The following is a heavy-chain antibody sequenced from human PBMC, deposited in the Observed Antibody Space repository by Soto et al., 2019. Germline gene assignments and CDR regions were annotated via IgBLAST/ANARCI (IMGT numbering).Heavy chain of an antibody. V-gene: IGHV6-1*01. CDR3: ARASDPYYDFWSGYYDYYYDMDV. Sequence: SQTLSLTCGISGGSVSSNSAAWNWIRQSPSRGLEWLGRTYCRSKWYNDYAVSVKSRITINPDTSKNQFSLQLNSVTPEDTAVYYCARASDPYYDFWSGYYDYYYDMDVWGKGTTVTGTS. J-gene: IGHJ6*03. CDR1: GGSVSSNSAA. CDR2: TYCRSKWYN. D-gene: IGHD3-3*01.